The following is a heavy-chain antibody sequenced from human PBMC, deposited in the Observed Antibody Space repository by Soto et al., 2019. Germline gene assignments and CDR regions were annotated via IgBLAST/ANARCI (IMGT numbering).Heavy chain of an antibody. CDR3: ATPIAVAGTLAEYFQH. Sequence: GASVKVSCKASGYTFTSYYMHWVRQAPGQGLEWMGIINPSGGSTSYAQKSQGRVTMTRDTSTSTVYMELSSLRSEDTAVYYCATPIAVAGTLAEYFQHWGQGTLVTVSS. D-gene: IGHD6-19*01. J-gene: IGHJ1*01. CDR2: INPSGGST. CDR1: GYTFTSYY. V-gene: IGHV1-46*03.